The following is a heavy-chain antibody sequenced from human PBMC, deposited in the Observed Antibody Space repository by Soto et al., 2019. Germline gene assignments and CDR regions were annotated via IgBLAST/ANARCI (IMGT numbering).Heavy chain of an antibody. CDR1: GFTFSSYA. Sequence: QVQLVESGGGVVQPGRSLRLSCAASGFTFSSYAMHWVRQAPGKGLEWVAVISYDGSNKYYADSVKGRFTISRDNSKNMLYLQMNSLRAEDTAVYYCASPYYDSSALQHWGQGTLVTVSS. V-gene: IGHV3-30-3*01. J-gene: IGHJ1*01. D-gene: IGHD3-22*01. CDR3: ASPYYDSSALQH. CDR2: ISYDGSNK.